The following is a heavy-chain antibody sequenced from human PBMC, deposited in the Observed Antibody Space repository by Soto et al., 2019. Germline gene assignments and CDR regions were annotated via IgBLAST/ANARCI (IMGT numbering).Heavy chain of an antibody. CDR2: IDPSDSYT. J-gene: IGHJ4*02. CDR1: GYSFAGHW. V-gene: IGHV5-10-1*01. D-gene: IGHD1-26*01. Sequence: GESLNVSSQGSGYSFAGHWISCVLQMPGKGLEWMGRIDPSDSYTNYSPSFEGHVTMSADTSVNTAYLQWRGLRASDTAIYFCARLKVGATSDYWGQGTLVTVSS. CDR3: ARLKVGATSDY.